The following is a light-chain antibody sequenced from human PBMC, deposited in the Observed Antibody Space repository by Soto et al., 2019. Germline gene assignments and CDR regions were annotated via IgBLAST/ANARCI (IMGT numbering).Light chain of an antibody. CDR1: QSVSSY. CDR3: QQRSNWPRGYT. CDR2: DAS. Sequence: EIVLTQSPATLSLSPGERATLSCRASQSVSSYLAWYQQRPGHAPRLLIYDASNRATGIPARFSGSGSGTDFTLTISSLEPEDFAVYYCQQRSNWPRGYTFGQGTKLEIK. J-gene: IGKJ2*01. V-gene: IGKV3-11*01.